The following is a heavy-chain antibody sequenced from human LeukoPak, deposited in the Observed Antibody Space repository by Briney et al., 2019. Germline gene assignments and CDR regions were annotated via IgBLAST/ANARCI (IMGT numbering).Heavy chain of an antibody. CDR1: GFTFRTSW. Sequence: GGSLRLSCAASGFTFRTSWMHWVRQAPGKGLVWVSRINSDGKSTNYADSAKGRFTTSRDNAKNTLYLQMNSLRAEDTAVYYCSRGPVDGSGNYYVGGHWGQGTLVTVSS. CDR3: SRGPVDGSGNYYVGGH. V-gene: IGHV3-74*01. CDR2: INSDGKST. J-gene: IGHJ4*02. D-gene: IGHD3-10*01.